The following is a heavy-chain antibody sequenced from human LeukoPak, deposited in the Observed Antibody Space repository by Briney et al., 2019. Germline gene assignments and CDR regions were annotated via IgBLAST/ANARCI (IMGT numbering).Heavy chain of an antibody. J-gene: IGHJ4*02. Sequence: SETLSLTCAVYGESFTGHHWSWIRQPPGRRLEWIGEINHSGSTNYNPSLKSRVTISVDTSKNQFSLKVTSLTAADTAVYYCARVSGLNNFDSWGQGTLVTVSS. V-gene: IGHV4-34*01. CDR3: ARVSGLNNFDS. D-gene: IGHD1/OR15-1a*01. CDR1: GESFTGHH. CDR2: INHSGST.